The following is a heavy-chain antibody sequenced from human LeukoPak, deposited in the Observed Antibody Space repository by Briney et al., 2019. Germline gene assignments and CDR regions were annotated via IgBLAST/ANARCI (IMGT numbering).Heavy chain of an antibody. CDR1: GFTFSSYD. CDR2: IRYDGSNK. V-gene: IGHV3-30*02. D-gene: IGHD5-12*01. J-gene: IGHJ4*02. CDR3: ARNRAVGYAPGDY. Sequence: GGSLRLSCAASGFTFSSYDMRWVRQAPREGLEWVAFIRYDGSNKYYAVSVKGRFTISRDNSKPTLHLQMNSLRAEDTAVYYCARNRAVGYAPGDYWGQGTLVTVS.